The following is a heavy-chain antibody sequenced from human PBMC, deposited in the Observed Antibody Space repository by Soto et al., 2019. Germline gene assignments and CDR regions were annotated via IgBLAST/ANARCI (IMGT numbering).Heavy chain of an antibody. CDR3: ASGAGIVVVPAAMQLSYYYYYGMDV. D-gene: IGHD2-2*01. CDR2: ISAYNGNT. V-gene: IGHV1-18*01. Sequence: ASVKVSCKASGYTFTSYGVSWVRQAPGQGLEWMGWISAYNGNTNYAQKLQGRVTMTTDTSTSTAYMELRSLRSDDTAVYYCASGAGIVVVPAAMQLSYYYYYGMDVWGQGTTVTVSS. CDR1: GYTFTSYG. J-gene: IGHJ6*02.